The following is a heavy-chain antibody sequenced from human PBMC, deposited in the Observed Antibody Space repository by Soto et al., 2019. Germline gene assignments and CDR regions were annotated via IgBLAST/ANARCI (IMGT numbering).Heavy chain of an antibody. J-gene: IGHJ1*01. V-gene: IGHV1-8*01. D-gene: IGHD1-26*01. CDR2: MNPNSGNT. Sequence: GASVKVSCKASGYTFTSYDINWVRQATGQGLEWMGWMNPNSGNTGYAQKFQGRVTMTRNTSISTAYMELSSLRSEDTAVYYCAMGATMIELIQHWGQGTLVTVSS. CDR3: AMGATMIELIQH. CDR1: GYTFTSYD.